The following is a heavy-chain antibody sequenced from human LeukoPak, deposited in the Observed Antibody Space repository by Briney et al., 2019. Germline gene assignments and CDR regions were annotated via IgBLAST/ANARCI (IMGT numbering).Heavy chain of an antibody. CDR1: GFTFDDYA. CDR3: AKGVSPDRPYYYYYYYMDG. J-gene: IGHJ6*03. Sequence: GGSLRLSCAASGFTFDDYAMHWVRQAPGKGLEWVSLISGDGGSTYYADSVKGRFTISRDNSKNSLYLQMNSLRTEDTALYYCAKGVSPDRPYYYYYYYMDGWGKGTTVTVSS. CDR2: ISGDGGST. D-gene: IGHD4-23*01. V-gene: IGHV3-43*02.